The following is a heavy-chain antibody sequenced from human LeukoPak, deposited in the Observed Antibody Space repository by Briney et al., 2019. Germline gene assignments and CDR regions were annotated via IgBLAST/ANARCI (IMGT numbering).Heavy chain of an antibody. Sequence: GGSLRLSCAASGFTFSDHYMDWVRQAPGKGLEWVGRTRNKANSYTTEYAASVKGRFTISRDDSKNSLYLQMNSLKTEDTAVYYCARYGPSNYGYYFDYWGQGTLVTVSS. J-gene: IGHJ4*02. CDR2: TRNKANSYTT. CDR1: GFTFSDHY. D-gene: IGHD4-11*01. V-gene: IGHV3-72*01. CDR3: ARYGPSNYGYYFDY.